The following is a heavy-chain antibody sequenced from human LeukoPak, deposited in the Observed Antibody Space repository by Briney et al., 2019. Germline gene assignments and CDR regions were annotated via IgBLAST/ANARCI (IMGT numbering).Heavy chain of an antibody. D-gene: IGHD5-24*01. Sequence: TGGSLRLSCAASGFTFSSYAMHWVRQAPGKGLEYVSAISSNGGSTYYADSVKGRFTISRDNSKNTLYLQMNSLRAEDTAVYYCASRDPSYYYYYGMDVWGQGTTVTVSS. CDR1: GFTFSSYA. CDR2: ISSNGGST. V-gene: IGHV3-64*04. CDR3: ASRDPSYYYYYGMDV. J-gene: IGHJ6*02.